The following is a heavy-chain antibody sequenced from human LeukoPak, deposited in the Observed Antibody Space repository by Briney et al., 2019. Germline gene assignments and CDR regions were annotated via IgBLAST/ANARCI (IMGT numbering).Heavy chain of an antibody. CDR2: IWYGGSNK. CDR3: ARGSGSWEY. D-gene: IGHD1-26*01. J-gene: IGHJ4*02. V-gene: IGHV3-33*08. Sequence: GRSLRLSCAASGFTFSSYGMHWVRQAPGKGLEWVAVIWYGGSNKYYADSVKGRFTISRDNSKNTLYLQMNSLRAEDTAVYYCARGSGSWEYWGQGTLVTVSS. CDR1: GFTFSSYG.